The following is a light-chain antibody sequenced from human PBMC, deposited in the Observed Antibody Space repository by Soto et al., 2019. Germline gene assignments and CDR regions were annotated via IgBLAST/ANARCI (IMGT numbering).Light chain of an antibody. Sequence: EIVLTQSPATLSLSPGERATLSCRASPSVTNYLDWYQQKPGQAPRLVIYGAFNRTTGIPARFSGSGSGTDFTLTISSLEHEDFAVYYCQQRNIWPPVTFGQGTRLEI. CDR3: QQRNIWPPVT. J-gene: IGKJ5*01. V-gene: IGKV3-11*01. CDR1: PSVTNY. CDR2: GAF.